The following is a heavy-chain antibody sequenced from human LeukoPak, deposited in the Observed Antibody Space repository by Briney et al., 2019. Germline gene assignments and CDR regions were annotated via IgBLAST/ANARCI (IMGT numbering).Heavy chain of an antibody. V-gene: IGHV2-5*01. CDR2: ISWNDVK. CDR3: ARSPASGSYFLHFDY. CDR1: AFSLSSNDAA. D-gene: IGHD3-10*01. J-gene: IGHJ4*02. Sequence: SAPTLVKPTQTLTLTFTVSAFSLSSNDAAVAWIRQPPGKAPEWLAIISWNDVKRYNPSLRSRLRVTKDIPRDQVFLTVTNVDPVDTATYYCARSPASGSYFLHFDYWGQGILVTVSS.